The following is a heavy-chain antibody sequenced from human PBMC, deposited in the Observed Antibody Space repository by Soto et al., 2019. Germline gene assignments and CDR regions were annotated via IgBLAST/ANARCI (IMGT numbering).Heavy chain of an antibody. J-gene: IGHJ5*02. CDR2: ISGSGGST. CDR1: GVIFSNAW. Sequence: GGSLRLSCAASGVIFSNAWMNWVRQAPGKGLEWVSAISGSGGSTYYADSVKGRFTISRDNSKNTLYLQMNSLRAEDTAVYYCAKDRDIVLVPAAQPWFDLWGQGTLVTVSS. CDR3: AKDRDIVLVPAAQPWFDL. D-gene: IGHD2-2*01. V-gene: IGHV3-23*01.